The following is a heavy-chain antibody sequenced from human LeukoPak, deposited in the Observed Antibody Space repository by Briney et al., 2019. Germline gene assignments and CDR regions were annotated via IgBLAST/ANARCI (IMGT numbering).Heavy chain of an antibody. D-gene: IGHD6-19*01. CDR1: GGSISRSGYY. CDR2: IYYTGIT. V-gene: IGHV4-31*03. Sequence: PSQTLSLTCTVSGGSISRSGYYWSWIRQHPEKGLEWIGYIYYTGITYSNPSLKSRVIISVDTSKNQFSLKLGSVTAADTAVYYCARANIAVAGGKYYFDYWGQGTLVTVSS. J-gene: IGHJ4*02. CDR3: ARANIAVAGGKYYFDY.